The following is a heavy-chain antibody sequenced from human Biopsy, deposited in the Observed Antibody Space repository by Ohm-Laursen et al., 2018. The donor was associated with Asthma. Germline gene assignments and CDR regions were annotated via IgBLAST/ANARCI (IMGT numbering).Heavy chain of an antibody. V-gene: IGHV3-33*01. CDR1: GFAFGSYG. CDR2: IWFDGSNK. D-gene: IGHD3-10*01. CDR3: GRERSYMVDY. J-gene: IGHJ4*02. Sequence: SLRLSCSASGFAFGSYGLHWVRQAPGKGLEWVADIWFDGSNKHYADSVKGRFTISRDNSKDTLYLQMNSLRAEDTALYYCGRERSYMVDYWGQGTLVIVSS.